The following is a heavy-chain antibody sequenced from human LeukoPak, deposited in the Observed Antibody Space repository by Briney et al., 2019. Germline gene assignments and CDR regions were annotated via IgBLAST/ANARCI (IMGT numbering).Heavy chain of an antibody. CDR1: GFTFSSYW. V-gene: IGHV3-7*01. CDR2: IKQDGSEK. CDR3: ARDGLGYQLLEDAFDI. Sequence: GGSLRLSCAASGFTFSSYWMSWVRQAPGKGLEWVADIKQDGSEKYYVDSVKGRFTISRDNAKNSLYLQMNSLRAEDTAVYYCARDGLGYQLLEDAFDIWGQGTMVTVSS. D-gene: IGHD2-2*01. J-gene: IGHJ3*02.